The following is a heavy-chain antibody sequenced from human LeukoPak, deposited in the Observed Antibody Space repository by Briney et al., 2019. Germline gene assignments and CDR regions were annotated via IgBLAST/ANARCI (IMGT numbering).Heavy chain of an antibody. Sequence: GGSLRLSCAASGFTFSSYWMHWVRQAPGKGLVWVSRINSDGSSTSYADSVKGRFTISRDNAKNTLYLQMNSLRAEDTAVYYCAKAYYYDSSGYRKGAFDIWGQGTMVTVSS. V-gene: IGHV3-74*01. CDR2: INSDGSST. CDR3: AKAYYYDSSGYRKGAFDI. J-gene: IGHJ3*02. CDR1: GFTFSSYW. D-gene: IGHD3-22*01.